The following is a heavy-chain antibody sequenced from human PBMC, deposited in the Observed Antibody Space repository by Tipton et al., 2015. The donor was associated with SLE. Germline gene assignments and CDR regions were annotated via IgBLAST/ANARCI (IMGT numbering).Heavy chain of an antibody. CDR1: GGSISSYY. Sequence: LSCTVSGGSISSYYWSWIRQPPGKGLEWIGYIYYSGSTNYNPSLKSRVTISVDTSKNQFSLKLSSVTAADTAVYYCARDPRGSGSFDYWGQGTLVTVSS. CDR3: ARDPRGSGSFDY. D-gene: IGHD3-22*01. J-gene: IGHJ4*02. CDR2: IYYSGST. V-gene: IGHV4-59*01.